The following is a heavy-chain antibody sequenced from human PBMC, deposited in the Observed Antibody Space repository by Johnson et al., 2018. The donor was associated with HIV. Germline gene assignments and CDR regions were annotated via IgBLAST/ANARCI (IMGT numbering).Heavy chain of an antibody. V-gene: IGHV3-30-3*01. CDR3: AKDQLVGATSAAFDI. J-gene: IGHJ3*02. Sequence: QVQLVESGGGVVQPGRSLRLSCAASGFTFSSYAMHWVRQAPGKGLEWVAVISYDGSNKYYADSVKGRFTISRDNSKNTLYLQMNSLRPEDTAVYYCAKDQLVGATSAAFDIWGQGTMVTVSS. D-gene: IGHD1-26*01. CDR1: GFTFSSYA. CDR2: ISYDGSNK.